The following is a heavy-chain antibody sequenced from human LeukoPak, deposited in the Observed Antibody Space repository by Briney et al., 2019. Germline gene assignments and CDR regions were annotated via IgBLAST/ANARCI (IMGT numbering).Heavy chain of an antibody. V-gene: IGHV4-34*01. Sequence: SETLSLTCAVYGGSFSGYYWSWIRQPPGKGLEWIGEINHSGSTNYNPSFKSRVTISIDTSKNQFSLKLSSVTAADTAVYYCARAGDIVVVSCAPDAFDIWGQGTMVTVSS. J-gene: IGHJ3*02. CDR2: INHSGST. D-gene: IGHD2-2*01. CDR3: ARAGDIVVVSCAPDAFDI. CDR1: GGSFSGYY.